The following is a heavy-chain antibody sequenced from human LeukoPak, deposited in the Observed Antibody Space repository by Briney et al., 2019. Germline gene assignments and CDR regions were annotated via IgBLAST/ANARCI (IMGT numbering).Heavy chain of an antibody. CDR2: INTNSGDT. CDR3: ARDRLSAAGRGG. CDR1: GYTFTGYD. V-gene: IGHV1-2*06. Sequence: ASVKVSCKASGYTFTGYDLRWVRQAPGHGLEWMGRINTNSGDTNYGQKFQGRVTMTRDTSITTVYMEVSRLTSDDTAVYYCARDRLSAAGRGGWGPGTLVTVSS. D-gene: IGHD6-13*01. J-gene: IGHJ4*02.